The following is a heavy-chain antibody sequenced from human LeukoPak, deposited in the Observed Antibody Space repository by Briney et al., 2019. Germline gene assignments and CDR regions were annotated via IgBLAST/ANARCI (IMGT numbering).Heavy chain of an antibody. CDR2: IYTSGST. CDR3: ARVVVVVATATRYYYMDV. J-gene: IGHJ6*03. V-gene: IGHV4-4*07. CDR1: GGSISSYY. Sequence: SETLSLTCTVFGGSISSYYWSWIRQPAGKGLEWIGRIYTSGSTNYNPSLKSRVTMSLDTSKNQFSLKLSSVTAADTAVYYCARVVVVVATATRYYYMDVWGKGTTVTVSS. D-gene: IGHD2-15*01.